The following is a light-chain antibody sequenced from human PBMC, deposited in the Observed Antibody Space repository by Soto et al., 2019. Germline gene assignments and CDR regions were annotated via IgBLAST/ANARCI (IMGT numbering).Light chain of an antibody. CDR1: GSNIGSHT. V-gene: IGLV1-44*01. CDR2: SND. CDR3: AAWDDSLSGAV. Sequence: QSVLTQPPSASGTPGQRVTISCSGSGSNIGSHTVSWYQQLPGTAPNLLIYSNDQRPSGVPDRFSGSKSGTSASLAISGLQSEDEADYYCAAWDDSLSGAVVGGGTQLTVL. J-gene: IGLJ7*01.